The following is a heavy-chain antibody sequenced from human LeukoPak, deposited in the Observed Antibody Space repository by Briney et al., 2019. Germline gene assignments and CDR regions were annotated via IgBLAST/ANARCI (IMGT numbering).Heavy chain of an antibody. D-gene: IGHD3-22*01. J-gene: IGHJ4*02. V-gene: IGHV3-21*01. CDR3: ARDHRDDSSGYYYRPVDY. Sequence: GGSLRLSCAASGFTFSSYSMNWVRQAPGKGLEWVSSISISSSYIYYADSVKGRFTISRDNAKNSLYLQMNSLRAEDTAVYYCARDHRDDSSGYYYRPVDYWGQGTLVTVSS. CDR1: GFTFSSYS. CDR2: ISISSSYI.